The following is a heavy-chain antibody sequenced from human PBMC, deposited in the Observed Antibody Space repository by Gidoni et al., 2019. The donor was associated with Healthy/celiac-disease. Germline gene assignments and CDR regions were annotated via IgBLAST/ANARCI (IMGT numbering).Heavy chain of an antibody. CDR2: IYYSGST. J-gene: IGHJ4*02. CDR1: GGSTSSYY. V-gene: IGHV4-59*08. Sequence: QVQLQESGPGLVKPSETLSLTCTASGGSTSSYYWSWIRQPPGKGLEWIGYIYYSGSTNYNPALKSRVTISVDTSKNQFSLKLSSVTAADTAVYYCARRDGPLDYWGQGTLVTVSS. CDR3: ARRDGPLDY.